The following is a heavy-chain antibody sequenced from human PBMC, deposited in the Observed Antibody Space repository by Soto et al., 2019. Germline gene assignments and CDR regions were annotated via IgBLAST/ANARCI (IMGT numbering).Heavy chain of an antibody. CDR2: ISGSGGST. D-gene: IGHD6-13*01. V-gene: IGHV3-23*01. CDR3: ATYSSSWPFDY. Sequence: GGSLRLSCAASGFTFSSYSMNWVRQAPGKGLEWVSAISGSGGSTYYADSVKGRFTISRDNSKNTLYLQMNSLRAEDTAVYYCATYSSSWPFDYWGQGTLVTVSS. J-gene: IGHJ4*02. CDR1: GFTFSSYS.